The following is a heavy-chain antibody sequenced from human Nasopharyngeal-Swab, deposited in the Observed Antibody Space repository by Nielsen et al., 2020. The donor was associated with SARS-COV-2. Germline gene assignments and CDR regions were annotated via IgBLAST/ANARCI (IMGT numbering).Heavy chain of an antibody. Sequence: PGKGLEWIGSIYYSGSTYYNPSLKSRVTISVDTSKNQFSLKLSSVTAADTAVYYYARQIPEIRYYYYYMDVWGKGTTVTVSS. J-gene: IGHJ6*03. D-gene: IGHD1-14*01. V-gene: IGHV4-39*01. CDR3: ARQIPEIRYYYYYMDV. CDR2: IYYSGST.